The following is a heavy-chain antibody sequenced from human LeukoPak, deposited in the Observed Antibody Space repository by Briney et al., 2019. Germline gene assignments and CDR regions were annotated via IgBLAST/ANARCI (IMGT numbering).Heavy chain of an antibody. Sequence: GGSLRLSCAASGFTVSSNYMSWVRQAPGKGLEWVSVIYSGGSTYYADSVKGRFTISRDNSKNTLYLQMNSLRAEDTAVYYCARAASYYDSSGYPPYYFDYWGQGTLVTVSS. CDR3: ARAASYYDSSGYPPYYFDY. CDR1: GFTVSSNY. D-gene: IGHD3-22*01. J-gene: IGHJ4*02. CDR2: IYSGGST. V-gene: IGHV3-53*01.